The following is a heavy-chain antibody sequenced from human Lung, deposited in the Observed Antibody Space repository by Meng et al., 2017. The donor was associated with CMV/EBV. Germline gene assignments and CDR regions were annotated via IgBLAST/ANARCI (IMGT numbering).Heavy chain of an antibody. CDR1: GFTFSSYA. V-gene: IGHV3-30-3*01. CDR2: ISYDGSNK. D-gene: IGHD3-22*01. Sequence: HVQLVGSGGGVVQPGRSLRLSCAASGFTFSSYAMHWVRQAPGKGLEWVAVISYDGSNKYYADSVKGRFTISRDNSKNTLYLQMNSLRAEDTAVYYCARDDSSSWGQGTLVTVSS. J-gene: IGHJ5*02. CDR3: ARDDSSS.